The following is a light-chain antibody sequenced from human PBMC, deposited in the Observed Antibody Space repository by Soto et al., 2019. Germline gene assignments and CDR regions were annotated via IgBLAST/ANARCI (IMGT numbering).Light chain of an antibody. J-gene: IGLJ1*01. Sequence: QSVLTQPPSVSEAPGQRVTISCTGGSSNIGAGYEAHWYQQVPGTAPKLLIYENNNRPSGVPDRFSGYKSGTSASLAITGLQAEDEAEYYCQSYDSSLSGYVFGTGTKLTVL. CDR1: SSNIGAGYE. CDR3: QSYDSSLSGYV. V-gene: IGLV1-40*01. CDR2: ENN.